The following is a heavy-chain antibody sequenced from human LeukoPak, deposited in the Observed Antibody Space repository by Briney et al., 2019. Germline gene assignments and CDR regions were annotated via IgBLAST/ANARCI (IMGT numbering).Heavy chain of an antibody. D-gene: IGHD3-3*01. CDR1: GFTVRSSY. Sequence: GGSLRLSCAASGFTVRSSYMSWFRQAPGKGLEWASVIYNDGRTYYADSVKGRFIISKDISKNTLYLQMNNLRADDTAVYYCARESAYAVGDFWGRGTLVTVSS. V-gene: IGHV3-53*01. J-gene: IGHJ4*02. CDR3: ARESAYAVGDF. CDR2: IYNDGRT.